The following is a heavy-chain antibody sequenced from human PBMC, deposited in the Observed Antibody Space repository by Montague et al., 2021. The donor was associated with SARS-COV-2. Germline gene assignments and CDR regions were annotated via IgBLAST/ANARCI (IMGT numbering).Heavy chain of an antibody. CDR1: GDSITSIIHY. CDR3: ARHPTTVTTFH. J-gene: IGHJ4*02. D-gene: IGHD4-17*01. V-gene: IGHV4-39*01. CDR2: IFYTGTI. Sequence: SETLSLTCTVSGDSITSIIHYWGWIRQPPGKGPEWIASIFYTGTIYYNPSLKSRVTMSLDTSKSQFSLNLTFVTAADTAVYFCARHPTTVTTFHWGQGSLVTVSS.